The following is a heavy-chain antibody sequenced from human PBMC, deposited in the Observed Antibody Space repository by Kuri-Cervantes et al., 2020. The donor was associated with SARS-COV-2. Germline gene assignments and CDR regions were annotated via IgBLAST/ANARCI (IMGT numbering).Heavy chain of an antibody. D-gene: IGHD4-17*01. CDR1: GFTFSSYS. CDR2: ISSSSTI. Sequence: GESLKISCAASGFTFSSYSMNWVRQAPGKGLEWVSYISSSSTIYYADSVKGRFTISRDNAKNSLYLQMNSLRDEDTAVYYCARDYGESYYYYYGMDVWGQGTTVTVSS. CDR3: ARDYGESYYYYYGMDV. J-gene: IGHJ6*02. V-gene: IGHV3-48*02.